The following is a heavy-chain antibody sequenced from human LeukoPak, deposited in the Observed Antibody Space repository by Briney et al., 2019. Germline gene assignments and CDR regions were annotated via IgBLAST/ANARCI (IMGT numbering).Heavy chain of an antibody. Sequence: PSETLSLTCTVSGGSISSYYWSWIRQPPGKGLEWIGYIYYSGSTNYNPSLKSRVTISVDTSKNQFSLKLSSVTAADTAVYYCARTRGSYPPAEYFQHWGQGTLVTVSS. V-gene: IGHV4-59*08. CDR3: ARTRGSYPPAEYFQH. J-gene: IGHJ1*01. CDR1: GGSISSYY. CDR2: IYYSGST. D-gene: IGHD1-26*01.